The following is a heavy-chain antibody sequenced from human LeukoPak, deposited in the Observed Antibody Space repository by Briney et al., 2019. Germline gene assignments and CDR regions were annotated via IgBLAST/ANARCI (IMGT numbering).Heavy chain of an antibody. Sequence: GGSLRLSCAASGFTFSSYSMNWVRQAPGKGLEWVSIISSGGVYEYYADSVKGRFTISRDNSKNTLYLQLNSLRPEDTAVYYCARDSTYYYDSGSSGPHYFDNWGQGTLVTVSS. D-gene: IGHD3-10*01. CDR1: GFTFSSYS. J-gene: IGHJ4*02. CDR2: ISSGGVYE. V-gene: IGHV3-30*03. CDR3: ARDSTYYYDSGSSGPHYFDN.